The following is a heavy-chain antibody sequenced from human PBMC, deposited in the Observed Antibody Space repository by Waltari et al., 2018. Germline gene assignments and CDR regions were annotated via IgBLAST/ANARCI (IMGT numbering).Heavy chain of an antibody. CDR3: ARDHSSSWPHYYFDY. CDR2: NYTSGST. Sequence: QLQLQESGPGLEKPSETLSLTCTVPGGSISSSYWSWIRQPAGKGLEWIGRNYTSGSTNYNPSLKSRVTMSVDTSKNQFSLKLSSVTAADTAVYYCARDHSSSWPHYYFDYWGQGTLVTVSS. D-gene: IGHD6-13*01. CDR1: GGSISSSY. J-gene: IGHJ4*02. V-gene: IGHV4-4*07.